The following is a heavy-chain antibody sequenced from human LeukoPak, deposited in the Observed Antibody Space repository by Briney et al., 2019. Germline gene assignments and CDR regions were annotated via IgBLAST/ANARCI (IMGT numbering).Heavy chain of an antibody. CDR1: GGSISSYY. V-gene: IGHV4-59*01. CDR3: ARGPYGDSHTRDY. CDR2: IYYSGST. D-gene: IGHD4-17*01. Sequence: SETLSLTCTVSGGSISSYYWSWIRQPPGKGLEWIGYIYYSGSTNYNPSLKSRVTISVDTSKNQFSLKLSSVTAADTAMYYCARGPYGDSHTRDYWGQGTLVTVSS. J-gene: IGHJ4*02.